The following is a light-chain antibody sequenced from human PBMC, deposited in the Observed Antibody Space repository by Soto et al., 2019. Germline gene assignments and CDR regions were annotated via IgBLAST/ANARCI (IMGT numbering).Light chain of an antibody. CDR2: DAS. J-gene: IGKJ4*02. CDR1: ESIGNY. V-gene: IGKV3-11*01. Sequence: EVVLTQSPATLSLSPGERATLSCRASESIGNYLAWYQPKLGQAPKLLIYDASHRAIGIPGRFSGDGSGTDFTLTISSLESEDFAVYYCQWRSDWPPRLTFGGGTKVEIK. CDR3: QWRSDWPPRLT.